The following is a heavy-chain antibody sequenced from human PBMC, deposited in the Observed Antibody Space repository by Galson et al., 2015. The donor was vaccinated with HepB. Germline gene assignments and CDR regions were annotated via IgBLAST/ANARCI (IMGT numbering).Heavy chain of an antibody. CDR2: ISGYNGNT. CDR3: ARVKGGSSWFGYWLDP. D-gene: IGHD6-13*01. CDR1: GSIFTNYG. Sequence: SVTVSCKASGSIFTNYGINWVRQAPGQGLEWMGWISGYNGNTNYEQKLQGRLTMTTDTSTSTAYMELRNLRVDDTAVYYCARVKGGSSWFGYWLDPWGQGTLVTVSS. J-gene: IGHJ5*02. V-gene: IGHV1-18*04.